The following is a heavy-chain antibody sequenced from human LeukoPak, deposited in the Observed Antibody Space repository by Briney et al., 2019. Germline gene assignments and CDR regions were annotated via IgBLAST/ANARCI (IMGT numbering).Heavy chain of an antibody. CDR3: ARAYYGSFYMDV. V-gene: IGHV4-38-2*02. D-gene: IGHD3-10*01. J-gene: IGHJ6*03. CDR1: GYSISSGYY. Sequence: SETLSLSCTVSGYSISSGYYWGWIRQPPGKGLEWIGSIYHSGSTYYNPSLKSRVTISVDTSKNQFSLKLSSVTAADTAVYYCARAYYGSFYMDVWGKGTTVTVSS. CDR2: IYHSGST.